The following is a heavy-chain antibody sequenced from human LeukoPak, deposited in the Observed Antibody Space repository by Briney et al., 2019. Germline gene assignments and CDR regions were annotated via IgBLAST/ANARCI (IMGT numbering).Heavy chain of an antibody. J-gene: IGHJ4*02. V-gene: IGHV3-66*01. CDR3: ASISDLLYYFDS. Sequence: PGGSLRLSCAASGFSVSSNYMSWVRQAPGKGLEWVSLIYTGGNTYYADSVKGRLTLSRDNSKNTVYLQMNSLGVEDTAMYYCASISDLLYYFDSWGQGTLVTVSS. CDR2: IYTGGNT. CDR1: GFSVSSNY.